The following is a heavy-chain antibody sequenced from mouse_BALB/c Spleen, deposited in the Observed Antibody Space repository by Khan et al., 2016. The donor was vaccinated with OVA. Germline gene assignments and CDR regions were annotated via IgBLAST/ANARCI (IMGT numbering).Heavy chain of an antibody. CDR2: VWGDGST. J-gene: IGHJ4*01. Sequence: QVQLKESGPGLVAPSQSLSITCTVSGFSLTNNGVSWVRQPPGKGLEWLGVVWGDGSTNYHSALISRLSISKVNSKSRVFLKLNSLQTADTATYYCAKFAHGNFFYYVLDYWGQGTPVTVSS. V-gene: IGHV2-3*01. D-gene: IGHD2-1*01. CDR3: AKFAHGNFFYYVLDY. CDR1: GFSLTNNG.